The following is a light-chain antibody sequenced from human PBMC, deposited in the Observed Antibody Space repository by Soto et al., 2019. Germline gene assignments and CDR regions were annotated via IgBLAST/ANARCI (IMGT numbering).Light chain of an antibody. V-gene: IGKV3-20*01. J-gene: IGKJ4*01. CDR2: GAS. CDR3: QHSRNSPLT. CDR1: QSVSSSD. Sequence: VLTQSPGTLSLPPGERATLFCRAGQSVSSSDLAWYQQKPDQAPRLLIYGASSRATGIPDRFSGSGSGTDFTLTISSLGPEDVAVYYCQHSRNSPLTFGGGTKVDIK.